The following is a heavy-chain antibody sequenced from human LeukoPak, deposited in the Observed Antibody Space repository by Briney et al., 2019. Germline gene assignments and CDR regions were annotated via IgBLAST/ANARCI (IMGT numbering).Heavy chain of an antibody. V-gene: IGHV4-39*07. Sequence: SETLSLTCTVSSGSISTSNYYWGWVRQPPGTALEWSGNIFYSGSTYYSPSLKSRVTISLDTSRNQFSLKLNSVTAADTAVYYCAREGARQQLAHFDYWGQGTLVTVSS. J-gene: IGHJ4*02. CDR2: IFYSGST. CDR3: AREGARQQLAHFDY. CDR1: SGSISTSNYY. D-gene: IGHD6-13*01.